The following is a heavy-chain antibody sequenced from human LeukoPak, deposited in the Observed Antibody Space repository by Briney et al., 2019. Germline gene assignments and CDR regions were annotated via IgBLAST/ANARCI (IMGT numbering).Heavy chain of an antibody. J-gene: IGHJ5*02. CDR3: ARDLRDWFDP. Sequence: SQTLSLTCAISGDSVSNNHAAWNWIRQSPSRGLELLGRTYYRSKWYNDYAVSVKSRITIKPDTSKNQFSLQLNSVTPEDTAVYYCARDLRDWFDPWGQGILVTVSS. V-gene: IGHV6-1*01. CDR2: TYYRSKWYN. CDR1: GDSVSNNHAA.